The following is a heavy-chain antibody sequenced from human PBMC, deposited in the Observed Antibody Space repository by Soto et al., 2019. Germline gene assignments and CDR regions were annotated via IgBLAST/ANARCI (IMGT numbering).Heavy chain of an antibody. J-gene: IGHJ4*02. V-gene: IGHV4-59*01. Sequence: AQTLSPTCIISGDSTSNSYWSWIRQSPGKGLEWIGYISYSRKTNYNPSLKSRVTISVDTSKDQLSLKVTSVTAADTAMYYCACLRGKRGSPIDYWGQGTQVTGSS. CDR1: GDSTSNSY. CDR3: ACLRGKRGSPIDY. CDR2: ISYSRKT. D-gene: IGHD2-15*01.